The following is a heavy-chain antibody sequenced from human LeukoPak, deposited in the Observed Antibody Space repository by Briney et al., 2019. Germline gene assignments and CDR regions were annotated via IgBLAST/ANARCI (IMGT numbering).Heavy chain of an antibody. Sequence: GGSLRLSCAASGFTFSSYSMNWVRQAPGKGLEWVSSISSSSSYIYYADSVKGRFTISRDTAKNSLSLQMNSLRAEDTAVYYCARITGDAEAIFDHWGQGTLVTVSS. D-gene: IGHD7-27*01. CDR2: ISSSSSYI. V-gene: IGHV3-21*01. J-gene: IGHJ4*02. CDR3: ARITGDAEAIFDH. CDR1: GFTFSSYS.